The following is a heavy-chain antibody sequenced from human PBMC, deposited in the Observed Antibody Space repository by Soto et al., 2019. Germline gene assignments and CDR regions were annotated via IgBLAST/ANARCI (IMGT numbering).Heavy chain of an antibody. D-gene: IGHD1-26*01. V-gene: IGHV3-23*01. CDR1: GFTFSSYA. Sequence: GGSLRLSCAASGFTFSSYAMSWVRQAPGKGLEWVSAISGSGGSTYYADSVKGRFTISRDNSKNTLYLQMNSPRAEDTAVYYCAKLPKPGSSFDYWGQGTLVTVSS. CDR2: ISGSGGST. CDR3: AKLPKPGSSFDY. J-gene: IGHJ4*02.